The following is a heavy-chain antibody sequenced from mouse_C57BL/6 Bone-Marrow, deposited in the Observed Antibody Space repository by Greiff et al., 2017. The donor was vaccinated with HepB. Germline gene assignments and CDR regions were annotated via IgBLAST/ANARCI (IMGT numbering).Heavy chain of an antibody. CDR2: IYPRDGST. J-gene: IGHJ1*03. Sequence: VQLQQSDAELVKPGASVKISCKVSGYTFTDHTIHWMKQRPVQGLEWIGYIYPRDGSTKYNEKFKGKAILTADKSSSTAYMQLNSLTSEDSAVYYCARVYYGSSSSYWYFDVWGTGTTVTVSS. CDR3: ARVYYGSSSSYWYFDV. D-gene: IGHD1-1*01. V-gene: IGHV1-78*01. CDR1: GYTFTDHT.